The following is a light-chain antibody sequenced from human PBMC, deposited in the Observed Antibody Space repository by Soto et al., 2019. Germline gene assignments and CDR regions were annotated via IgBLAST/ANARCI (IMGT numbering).Light chain of an antibody. CDR2: ANS. CDR3: QSFYRRLRGVV. J-gene: IGLJ1*01. V-gene: IGLV1-40*01. Sequence: QSVLTQPPSVSGAPGQRVTISCTGSSSNIRARYDVNWYQQLPGTAPKLLIAANSNRTSGVPDRFSGSTSGTSASLAISGLQVEDEADYYCQSFYRRLRGVVFGTGSKVTVL. CDR1: SSNIRARYD.